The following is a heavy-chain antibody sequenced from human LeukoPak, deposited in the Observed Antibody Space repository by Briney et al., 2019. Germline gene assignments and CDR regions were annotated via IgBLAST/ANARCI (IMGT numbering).Heavy chain of an antibody. V-gene: IGHV1-18*01. J-gene: IGHJ4*02. D-gene: IGHD3-22*01. Sequence: ASVKVSCKASGYTFTNYGISWVRQAPGQGLEWMGWISANNSNTYYVQKFQGRVTMTTDTSTSTAYMELRSLRSDDTAMYYCATALGITMIASGGNYWGQGTLVTVSS. CDR3: ATALGITMIASGGNY. CDR2: ISANNSNT. CDR1: GYTFTNYG.